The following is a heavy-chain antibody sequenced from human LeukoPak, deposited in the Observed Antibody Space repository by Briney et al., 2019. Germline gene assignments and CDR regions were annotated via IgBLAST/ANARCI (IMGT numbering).Heavy chain of an antibody. V-gene: IGHV5-51*01. D-gene: IGHD5-18*01. CDR3: ARHTSRSDTAMAPREAGMDV. CDR1: GYSFTSYW. Sequence: GESLKISCKGSGYSFTSYWIGWVRQMPGKGLEWMGIIYPGDSGTRYSPSFQGQVTISADKSISTAYLQWSSLKASDTAMYYCARHTSRSDTAMAPREAGMDVWGKGTTVTVSS. CDR2: IYPGDSGT. J-gene: IGHJ6*04.